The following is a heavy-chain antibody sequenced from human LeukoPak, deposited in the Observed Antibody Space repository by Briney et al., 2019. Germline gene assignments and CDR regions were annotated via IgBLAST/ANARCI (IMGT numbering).Heavy chain of an antibody. CDR1: GFTFSSYW. V-gene: IGHV3-7*01. CDR3: ARDTPHGQLWLD. J-gene: IGHJ4*02. Sequence: GGSRRLSCAASGFTFSSYWMSWVRQAPGKGLEWVANIKQDGSEKYYVDSVKGRFTVSRDNAKNSLYLQMNSLGAEDTAVYYCARDTPHGQLWLDWGQGTLVTVSS. D-gene: IGHD5-18*01. CDR2: IKQDGSEK.